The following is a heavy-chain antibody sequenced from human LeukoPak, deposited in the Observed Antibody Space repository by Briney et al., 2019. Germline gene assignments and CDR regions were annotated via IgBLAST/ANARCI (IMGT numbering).Heavy chain of an antibody. J-gene: IGHJ6*03. CDR3: ARDGRDYDILTGYSYYYYYMDV. CDR1: GGSISSSSYY. CDR2: IYYSGST. Sequence: SETLSLTCTVSGGSISSSSYYWGWFRQPPGKGLEWIGSIYYSGSTYYNPSLKSRVTISVDTSKNQFSLKLSSVTAADTAVYYCARDGRDYDILTGYSYYYYYMDVWGKGTTVTISS. V-gene: IGHV4-39*07. D-gene: IGHD3-9*01.